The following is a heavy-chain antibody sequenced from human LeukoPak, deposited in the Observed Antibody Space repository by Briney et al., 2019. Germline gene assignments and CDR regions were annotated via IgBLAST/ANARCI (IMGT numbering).Heavy chain of an antibody. CDR2: ILSDGSKE. J-gene: IGHJ3*02. D-gene: IGHD3-22*01. V-gene: IGHV3-30*19. CDR3: ARGVTMIVVVAGHDAFDI. CDR1: GFTFSSYG. Sequence: GGSLRLSCAASGFTFSSYGMHWVRQAPGKGLEWVAVILSDGSKEFYTDSVKGRFTISRDNSKNTLYLQMNSLRAEDTAVYYCARGVTMIVVVAGHDAFDIWGQGTMVTVSS.